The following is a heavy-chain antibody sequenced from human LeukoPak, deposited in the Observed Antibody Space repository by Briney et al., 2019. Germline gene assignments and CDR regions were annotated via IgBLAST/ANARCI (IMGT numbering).Heavy chain of an antibody. V-gene: IGHV1-2*02. CDR1: GHRFSDYY. D-gene: IGHD2-15*01. CDR3: ARGYCSGGSCYHFDS. J-gene: IGHJ4*02. CDR2: VNSNSGGT. Sequence: VASVKVSCKASGHRFSDYYMHWVRRAPGQGLEWMGWVNSNSGGTHYAQKFEGRVTMTRDTSISTAYMEVSSLKIDDTALYYCARGYCSGGSCYHFDSWGQGTLVTVSS.